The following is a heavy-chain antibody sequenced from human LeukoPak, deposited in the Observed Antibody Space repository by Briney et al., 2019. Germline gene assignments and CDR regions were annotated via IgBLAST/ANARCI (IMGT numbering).Heavy chain of an antibody. CDR2: ISWNSGSI. CDR3: AKVVVAATPGYYYYGMDV. J-gene: IGHJ6*02. V-gene: IGHV3-9*01. D-gene: IGHD2-15*01. Sequence: SLRLSCAASGFTFDDYAMHWVRQAPGKGLEWVSGISWNSGSIGYADSVKGRFTISRDNAKNSLYLQMNSLRAEDTALYYCAKVVVAATPGYYYYGMDVWGQGTTVTVSS. CDR1: GFTFDDYA.